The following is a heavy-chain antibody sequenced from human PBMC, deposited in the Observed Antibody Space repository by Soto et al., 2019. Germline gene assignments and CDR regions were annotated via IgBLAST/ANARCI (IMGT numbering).Heavy chain of an antibody. CDR3: ESGQFPRRATLDILYDAMNA. CDR2: MSASSRSV. J-gene: IGHJ6*02. CDR1: KFPFSSYT. V-gene: IGHV3-21*01. Sequence: ELLVESGGGLVRPGESLRLSCGASKFPFSSYTLNWVRQAPGQGLEWVAYMSASSRSVYYADSVKGRFTIYRDNVENSMILEMNNLRAKATAVYYGESGQFPRRATLDILYDAMNAGGHCTTVTVS.